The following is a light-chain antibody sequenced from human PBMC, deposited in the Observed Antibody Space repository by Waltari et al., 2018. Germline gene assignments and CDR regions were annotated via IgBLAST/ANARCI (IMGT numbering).Light chain of an antibody. CDR1: RRDIGGYLY. Sequence: QSALTQPASVSGSPGQSITISCTGTRRDIGGYLYVSWYQHHPGKAPKLMIYDFSNRASGVSHRFSGSKSGNTASLTISGLQAEDEADYYCCSYTSANTWVFGGGTTLTV. CDR3: CSYTSANTWV. V-gene: IGLV2-14*03. J-gene: IGLJ3*02. CDR2: DFS.